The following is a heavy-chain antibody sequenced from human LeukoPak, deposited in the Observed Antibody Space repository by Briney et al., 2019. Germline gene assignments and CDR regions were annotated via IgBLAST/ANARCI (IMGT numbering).Heavy chain of an antibody. J-gene: IGHJ4*02. CDR3: EKEKYSSGFFDY. D-gene: IGHD6-19*01. Sequence: GGSLRLSCAASGFTFSTYATSWVRQAPGKGLEWVSAISGSGGSTYYADSVKGRFTISRDNSKNTLYLQMNSLRAEDTAVYYCEKEKYSSGFFDYWGQGTLVTVSS. CDR2: ISGSGGST. V-gene: IGHV3-23*01. CDR1: GFTFSTYA.